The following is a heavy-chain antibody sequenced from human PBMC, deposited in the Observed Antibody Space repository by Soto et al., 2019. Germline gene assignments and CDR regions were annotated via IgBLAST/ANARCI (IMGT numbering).Heavy chain of an antibody. V-gene: IGHV1-69*13. CDR1: GGSFSTNE. D-gene: IGHD3-22*01. CDR2: IFPNVGTA. CDR3: ARARYSSRWGTFDS. J-gene: IGHJ4*02. Sequence: SVKVSCKAFGGSFSTNEIDWVRQAPGQGLEGMGRIFPNVGTADYAQQFQGRLTIIADESTAKVFMDLSRLTSADTAVYYCARARYSSRWGTFDSWGQGTQVTVSS.